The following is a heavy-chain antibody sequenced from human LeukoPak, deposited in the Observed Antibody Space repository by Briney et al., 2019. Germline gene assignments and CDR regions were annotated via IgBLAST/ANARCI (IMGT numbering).Heavy chain of an antibody. V-gene: IGHV3-7*01. CDR3: ARDAAGYSSGWYVGY. D-gene: IGHD6-19*01. CDR2: IKQDGSEK. J-gene: IGHJ4*02. CDR1: GFTFSSYW. Sequence: PGGSLRLSCAASGFTFSSYWMSWVRQAPGKGLEWVANIKQDGSEKYYVDSVKGRSTISRDNAKNSLYLQMNSLRAEDTAVYYCARDAAGYSSGWYVGYWGQGTLVTVSS.